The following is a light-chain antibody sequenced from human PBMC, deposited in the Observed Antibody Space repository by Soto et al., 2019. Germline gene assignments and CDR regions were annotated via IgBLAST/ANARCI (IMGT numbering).Light chain of an antibody. V-gene: IGLV2-14*01. CDR2: DVN. CDR3: SSYTIISTYV. CDR1: SSDVGGYNY. J-gene: IGLJ1*01. Sequence: QSVLTQPASVSGSPGQSITISCTGTSSDVGGYNYVSWYQQHPGEAPKLMIYDVNNRPSGVSNRFTGSKSGNTASLTISGLQAEDEADYYCSSYTIISTYVFGTGTKVTV.